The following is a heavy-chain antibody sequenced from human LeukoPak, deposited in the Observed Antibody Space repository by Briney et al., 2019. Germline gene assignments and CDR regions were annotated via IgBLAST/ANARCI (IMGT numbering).Heavy chain of an antibody. CDR3: ARDVYSGYFDY. CDR2: ISVSGDDT. CDR1: GFIISDYA. J-gene: IGHJ4*02. D-gene: IGHD5-12*01. Sequence: PGGSLRLSCAASGFIISDYAMAWVRQAPGKGLEWVSDISVSGDDTHYPDSVKGRFTISRDNSKNTMYLQMNSLRAEDTAVYYCARDVYSGYFDYWGQGTLVTVSS. V-gene: IGHV3-23*01.